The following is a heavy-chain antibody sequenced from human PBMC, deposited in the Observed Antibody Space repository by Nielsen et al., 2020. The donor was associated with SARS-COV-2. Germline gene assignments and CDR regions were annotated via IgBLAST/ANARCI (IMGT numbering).Heavy chain of an antibody. CDR1: GFTFGDYA. D-gene: IGHD6-19*01. V-gene: IGHV3-9*01. CDR3: AKGRAAVVGLPGGY. Sequence: SLKISCAASGFTFGDYAMHWVRQAPGKGLEWVSGISWNSDTIGYADSVKGRFTISRDNAENSLYLQMNSLRAEDTALYYCAKGRAAVVGLPGGYWGQGTLVTVSS. J-gene: IGHJ4*02. CDR2: ISWNSDTI.